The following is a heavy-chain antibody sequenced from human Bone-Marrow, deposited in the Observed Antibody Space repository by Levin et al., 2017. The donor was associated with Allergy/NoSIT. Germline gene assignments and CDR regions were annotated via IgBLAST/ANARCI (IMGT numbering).Heavy chain of an antibody. D-gene: IGHD3-22*01. CDR3: ARGRLGYYDSSGSYFDY. CDR2: IYYSGST. CDR1: GGSISSYY. J-gene: IGHJ4*02. Sequence: SETLSLTCTVSGGSISSYYWSWIRQPPGKGLEWIGYIYYSGSTNYNPSLKSRVTISVDTSKNQFSLKLSSVTAADTAVYYCARGRLGYYDSSGSYFDYWGQGTLVTVSS. V-gene: IGHV4-59*01.